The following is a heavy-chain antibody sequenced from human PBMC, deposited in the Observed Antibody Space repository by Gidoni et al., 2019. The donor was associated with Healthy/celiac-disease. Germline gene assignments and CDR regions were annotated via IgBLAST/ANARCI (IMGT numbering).Heavy chain of an antibody. J-gene: IGHJ4*02. D-gene: IGHD6-19*01. CDR3: ARHKVAGPYYFDY. CDR1: AGSISSYY. Sequence: QVQLQESGPGLVKPSETLSLTCTVSAGSISSYYWSWIRQPPGKGLEWIGYIYYSGSTNYNPSLKSRVTISVDTSKNQFSLKLSSVTAADTAVYYCARHKVAGPYYFDYWGQGTLVTVSS. V-gene: IGHV4-59*08. CDR2: IYYSGST.